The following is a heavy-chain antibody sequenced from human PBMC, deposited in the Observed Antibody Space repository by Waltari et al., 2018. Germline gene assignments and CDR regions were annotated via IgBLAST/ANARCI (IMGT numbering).Heavy chain of an antibody. J-gene: IGHJ6*02. Sequence: LGTANYAQKFQGRVTITADESTSTAYMELSSLRAEDTAVYYCARSNGGRFYYYYGMDVWGQGTTVTVSS. V-gene: IGHV1-69*11. D-gene: IGHD1-26*01. CDR3: ARSNGGRFYYYYGMDV. CDR2: LGTA.